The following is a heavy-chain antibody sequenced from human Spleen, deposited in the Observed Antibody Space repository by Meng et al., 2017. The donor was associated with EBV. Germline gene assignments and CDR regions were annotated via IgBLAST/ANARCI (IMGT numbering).Heavy chain of an antibody. V-gene: IGHV3-11*01. CDR3: ARGSGRWTFDY. J-gene: IGHJ4*02. D-gene: IGHD1-26*01. CDR1: GFIFSDSY. CDR2: ISNSGTTI. Sequence: HGQLVESVGGLVKAGWSLILSCAASGFIFSDSYMTLIRQTPGKGLEWISYISNSGTTIKYADSVKGRFTISRDNAKNSLYLQLNSLRVDDTAVYYCARGSGRWTFDYWGQGTLVTVSS.